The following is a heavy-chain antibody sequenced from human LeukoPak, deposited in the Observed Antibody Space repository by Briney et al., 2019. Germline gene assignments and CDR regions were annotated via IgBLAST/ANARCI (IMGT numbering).Heavy chain of an antibody. CDR2: ISGSGGST. CDR1: GFTFSSYA. J-gene: IGHJ4*02. D-gene: IGHD3-3*01. CDR3: ARDRAIIHVFSWGPKTRDSDEY. Sequence: GGSLRLSCAASGFTFSSYAMSWVRQAPGKGLEWVSAISGSGGSTYYADSVKGRFTISRDNSKNTLYLQMNSLRAEDTAVYYCARDRAIIHVFSWGPKTRDSDEYWGQGTVVTVSS. V-gene: IGHV3-23*01.